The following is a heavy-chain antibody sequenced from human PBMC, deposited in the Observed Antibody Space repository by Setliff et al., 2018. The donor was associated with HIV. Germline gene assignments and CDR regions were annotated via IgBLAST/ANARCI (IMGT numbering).Heavy chain of an antibody. CDR3: ARATSPRPMVRGGWFDP. V-gene: IGHV4-39*01. Sequence: SETLSLTCTVSGGSIISSSYYWAWIRQPPGKGLEWIGTMYYRGTTYNNPSPKSRVTFSVDTSKNQFSLKLTSVTAPDTATYYCARATSPRPMVRGGWFDPWGQGTLVTVSS. CDR2: MYYRGTT. J-gene: IGHJ5*02. D-gene: IGHD3-16*01. CDR1: GGSIISSSYY.